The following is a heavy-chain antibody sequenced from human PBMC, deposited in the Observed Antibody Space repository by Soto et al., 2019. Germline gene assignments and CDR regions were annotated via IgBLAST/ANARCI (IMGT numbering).Heavy chain of an antibody. CDR3: ARDCLTGDPREAFDC. Sequence: GGSLRLSCAASGFTFGAYSLSWVRQAPGKGLEWVSSINPSGTDIHYADSVEGRFTISRDNARSSLYLQMISLRVDDTAVYYCARDCLTGDPREAFDCWGQGTLVTVSS. CDR1: GFTFGAYS. D-gene: IGHD7-27*01. J-gene: IGHJ4*02. V-gene: IGHV3-21*01. CDR2: INPSGTDI.